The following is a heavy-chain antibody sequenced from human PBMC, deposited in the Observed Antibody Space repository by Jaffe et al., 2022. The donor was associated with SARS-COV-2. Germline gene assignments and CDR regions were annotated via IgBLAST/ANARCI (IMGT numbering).Heavy chain of an antibody. J-gene: IGHJ2*01. V-gene: IGHV3-53*01. Sequence: EVQLVESGGGLIQPGGSLRLSCAASEFTVNRNYMSWVRQAPGRGLEWVSVLYAGGSAYYADSVKGRFIVSRDSSTNMLYLQMNSLRAEDTAVYYCARDGGGALTGVGRWYFDLWGRGTLVAVSS. CDR3: ARDGGGALTGVGRWYFDL. D-gene: IGHD3-16*01. CDR2: LYAGGSA. CDR1: EFTVNRNY.